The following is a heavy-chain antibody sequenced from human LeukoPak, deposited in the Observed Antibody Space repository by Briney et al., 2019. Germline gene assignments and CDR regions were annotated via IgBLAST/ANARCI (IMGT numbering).Heavy chain of an antibody. V-gene: IGHV4-34*01. CDR1: GGSFSGYY. D-gene: IGHD3-3*01. J-gene: IGHJ5*02. CDR3: ARFVTIFGARHWFDP. Sequence: SETLSLTCAVYGGSFSGYYWSWIRQPPGKGLEWIGEINHSGSTNYNPSLKSRVTISVDTSKNQFSLKLSSVTAADTAVYYYARFVTIFGARHWFDPWGQGTLVTVSS. CDR2: INHSGST.